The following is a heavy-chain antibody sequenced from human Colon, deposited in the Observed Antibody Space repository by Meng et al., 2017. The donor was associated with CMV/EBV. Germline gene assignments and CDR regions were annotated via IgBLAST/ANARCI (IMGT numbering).Heavy chain of an antibody. D-gene: IGHD3-10*01. CDR1: GYDFPNYW. CDR2: IYPHDSNT. J-gene: IGHJ4*02. V-gene: IGHV5-51*01. CDR3: ARRDYYDLGSGN. Sequence: GGSLRLSCKASGYDFPNYWIGWVRQMPGKGLEWMGIIYPHDSNTIYTPSFQGQVTISADKSISTVYLQWDSLKASDTAIYYCARRDYYDLGSGNWGQGTLVTVSS.